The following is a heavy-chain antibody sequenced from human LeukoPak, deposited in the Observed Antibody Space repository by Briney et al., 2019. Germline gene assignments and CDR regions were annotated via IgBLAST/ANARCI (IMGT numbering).Heavy chain of an antibody. Sequence: AGGPLRLSCAASGFTFSSYVMSWARQAPGKGLEWVSGISGSGGFTHYADSVRGRFTISRDNSKSTLYLQMSSLRTEDTAAYYCAKYGSGWYWFDPWGQGTLVTVSS. V-gene: IGHV3-23*01. CDR2: ISGSGGFT. CDR3: AKYGSGWYWFDP. J-gene: IGHJ5*02. CDR1: GFTFSSYV. D-gene: IGHD6-13*01.